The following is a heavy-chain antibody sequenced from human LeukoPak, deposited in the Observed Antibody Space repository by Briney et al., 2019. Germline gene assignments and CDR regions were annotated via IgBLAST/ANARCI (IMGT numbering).Heavy chain of an antibody. CDR1: GFSFSSYS. CDR2: IVGSGKSA. V-gene: IGHV3-23*01. Sequence: PGGSLRLSCAASGFSFSSYSMNWVRQAPGKGLEWVSTIVGSGKSANYADSVKGRFTISRDNSKNTVYLQMSSLRAEDTAVYYCAKASTYMVRGVPVYFDYWGQGTLVTVSS. CDR3: AKASTYMVRGVPVYFDY. J-gene: IGHJ4*02. D-gene: IGHD3-10*01.